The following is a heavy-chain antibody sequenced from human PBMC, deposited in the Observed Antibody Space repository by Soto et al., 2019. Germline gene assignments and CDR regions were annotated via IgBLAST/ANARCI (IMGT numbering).Heavy chain of an antibody. J-gene: IGHJ4*02. D-gene: IGHD3-22*01. V-gene: IGHV4-31*03. CDR3: ARDHYSSGYNY. CDR2: IYYSGST. Sequence: SETLSLTCTVSGGSISSGGYYWSWIRQHPGKGLEWIGYIYYSGSTYYNPSLKSRVTISVDTSKNQFSPKLSSVTAADTAVYYCARDHYSSGYNYWGQGTLVTVSS. CDR1: GGSISSGGYY.